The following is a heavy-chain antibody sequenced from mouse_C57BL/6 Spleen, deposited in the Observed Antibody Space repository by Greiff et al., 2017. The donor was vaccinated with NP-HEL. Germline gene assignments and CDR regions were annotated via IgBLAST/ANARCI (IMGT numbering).Heavy chain of an antibody. CDR2: IYPGDGDT. CDR1: GYAFSSSW. V-gene: IGHV1-82*01. D-gene: IGHD3-2*02. Sequence: QVQLQQSGPELVKPGASVKISCKASGYAFSSSWMNWVKQRPGKGLEWIGRIYPGDGDTNYNGKFKGKATLTADKSSSTAYMQLSSLTSEDSAVYFCARWEAAQATFDYWGQGTTLTVSS. CDR3: ARWEAAQATFDY. J-gene: IGHJ2*01.